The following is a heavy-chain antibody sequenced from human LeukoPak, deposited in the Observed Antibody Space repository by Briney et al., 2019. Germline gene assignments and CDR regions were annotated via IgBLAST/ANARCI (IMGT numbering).Heavy chain of an antibody. CDR2: IYYSGST. D-gene: IGHD6-13*01. J-gene: IGHJ4*02. CDR1: GGSMSSYY. CDR3: ARRSRATSSSWFTDYFDY. V-gene: IGHV4-59*12. Sequence: SETLSLTCTVSGGSMSSYYWSWIRQPPGKGLEWIGYIYYSGSTNYNPSLKSRVTISVDTSRNQFSLKLNSVTAADTAMFYCARRSRATSSSWFTDYFDYWGQGTLVTVSS.